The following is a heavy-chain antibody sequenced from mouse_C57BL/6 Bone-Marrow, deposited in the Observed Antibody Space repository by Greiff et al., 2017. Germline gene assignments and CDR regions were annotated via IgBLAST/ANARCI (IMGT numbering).Heavy chain of an antibody. CDR3: ARALANWAFDY. D-gene: IGHD4-1*01. CDR2: SRNKANDYTT. Sequence: EVHLVESGGGLVQSGRSLRLSCATSGFTFSDFYMEWVRQAPGKGLEWIAASRNKANDYTTEYSASVKGRFIVSRDTSQSILYLQMNALRAEDTAIYYCARALANWAFDYWGQGTTLTVSS. J-gene: IGHJ2*01. V-gene: IGHV7-1*01. CDR1: GFTFSDFY.